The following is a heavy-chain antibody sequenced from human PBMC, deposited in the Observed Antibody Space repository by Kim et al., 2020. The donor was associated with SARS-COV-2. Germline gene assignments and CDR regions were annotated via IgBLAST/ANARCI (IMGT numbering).Heavy chain of an antibody. D-gene: IGHD5-18*01. CDR2: INPSGGST. J-gene: IGHJ6*02. CDR3: ARVSGEYSYGYYYYGMDV. CDR1: GYTFTSYY. Sequence: ASVNVSCKASGYTFTSYYMHWVRQAPGQGLEWMGIINPSGGSTSYAQKFQGRVTMTRDTSTSTVYMELSSLRSEDTAVYYCARVSGEYSYGYYYYGMDVWGQGTTVTVSS. V-gene: IGHV1-46*01.